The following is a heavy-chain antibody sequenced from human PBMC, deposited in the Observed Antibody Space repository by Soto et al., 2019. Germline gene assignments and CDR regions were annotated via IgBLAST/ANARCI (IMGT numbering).Heavy chain of an antibody. V-gene: IGHV3-30-3*01. Sequence: GGSLRLSCAASGFTFSSYAMHWVRQAPGKGLEWVAVISYDGSNKYYADSVKGRFTISRDNSKNTLYLQMNSLRAEDTAVYYCAREYYYDSSGYYGYWGQGTLVTVSS. CDR2: ISYDGSNK. J-gene: IGHJ4*02. D-gene: IGHD3-22*01. CDR3: AREYYYDSSGYYGY. CDR1: GFTFSSYA.